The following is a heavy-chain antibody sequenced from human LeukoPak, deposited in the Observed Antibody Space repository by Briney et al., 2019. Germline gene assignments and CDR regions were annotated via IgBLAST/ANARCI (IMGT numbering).Heavy chain of an antibody. CDR1: GYTFTGYY. CDR3: ARDAYLGAFDI. Sequence: ASVKVSCKASGYTFTGYYIKWVRQAPGQGLEWMGWINPNSGGTNYAQKFQGRVTMTRDTSINTAHMELSRLRCDDTAVYYCARDAYLGAFDIWGQGTMVTVSS. J-gene: IGHJ3*02. D-gene: IGHD2/OR15-2a*01. V-gene: IGHV1-2*02. CDR2: INPNSGGT.